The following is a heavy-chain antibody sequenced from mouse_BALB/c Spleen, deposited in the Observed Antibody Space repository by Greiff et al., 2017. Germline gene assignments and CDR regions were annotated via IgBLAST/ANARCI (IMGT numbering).Heavy chain of an antibody. J-gene: IGHJ1*01. V-gene: IGHV3-8*02. CDR3: ASPYGNYWYFDV. Sequence: DVMLVESGPSLVKPSQTLSLTCSVTGDSITSGYWNWIRKFPGNKLEYMGYISYSGSTYYNPSLKSRISITRDTSKNQYYLQLNSVTTEGTATYYCASPYGNYWYFDVWGAGTTVTVSS. CDR2: ISYSGST. CDR1: GDSITSGY. D-gene: IGHD2-1*01.